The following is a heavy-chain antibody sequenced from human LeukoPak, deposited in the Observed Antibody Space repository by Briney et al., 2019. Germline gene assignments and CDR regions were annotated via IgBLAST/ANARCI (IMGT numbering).Heavy chain of an antibody. CDR3: ARRAYCGGDCYSDY. J-gene: IGHJ4*02. V-gene: IGHV5-51*01. CDR2: IYPGDSDT. CDR1: GYNFSKYW. D-gene: IGHD2-21*02. Sequence: GESLKISCKGSGYNFSKYWIAWVRQMPGKGLEWMGIIYPGDSDTRYNPSFQGQVTISVDNSINTAYLQWSSLKASDTAMYYCARRAYCGGDCYSDYWGQGTLVTVSS.